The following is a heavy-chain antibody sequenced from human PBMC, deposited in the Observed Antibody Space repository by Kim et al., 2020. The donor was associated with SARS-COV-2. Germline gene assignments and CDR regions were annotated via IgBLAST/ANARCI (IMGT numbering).Heavy chain of an antibody. J-gene: IGHJ4*02. V-gene: IGHV3-23*01. Sequence: GGRRSSADSVKGRFTISRDISKNTLFLQMPSLRAEDTAVYYCAKEALPDYWGQGTLVTVS. CDR3: AKEALPDY. CDR2: GGRR.